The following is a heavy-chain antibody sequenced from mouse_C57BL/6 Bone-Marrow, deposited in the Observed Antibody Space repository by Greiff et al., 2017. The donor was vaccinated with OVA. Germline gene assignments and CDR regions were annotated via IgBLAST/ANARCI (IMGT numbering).Heavy chain of an antibody. CDR2: IDPSDSYT. J-gene: IGHJ4*01. Sequence: VQLQQPGAELVKPGASVKLSCKASGYTFTSYWMQWVKQRPGQGLEWIGEIDPSDSYTNYNQKFKGKATLTVDTSSSTAYMQLSSLTSEDSAVYYCARKEGMDYWGQGTSVTVSS. CDR1: GYTFTSYW. CDR3: ARKEGMDY. V-gene: IGHV1-50*01.